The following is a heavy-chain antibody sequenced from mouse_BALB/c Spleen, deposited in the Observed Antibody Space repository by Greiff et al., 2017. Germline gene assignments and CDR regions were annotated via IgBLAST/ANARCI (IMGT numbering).Heavy chain of an antibody. V-gene: IGHV5-6-5*01. J-gene: IGHJ2*01. D-gene: IGHD1-2*01. CDR3: ATTATFFDY. Sequence: EVQLVESGGGLVKPGGSLKLSCAASGFTFSSYAMSWVRQTPEKRLEWVASISSGGSTYYPDSVKGRFTISRDNARNILYLQMSSLRSEDTAMYYCATTATFFDYWGQGTTLTVSS. CDR1: GFTFSSYA. CDR2: ISSGGST.